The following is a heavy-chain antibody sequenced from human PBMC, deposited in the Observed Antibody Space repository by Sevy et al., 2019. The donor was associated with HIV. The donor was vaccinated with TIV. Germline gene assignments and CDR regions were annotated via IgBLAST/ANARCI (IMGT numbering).Heavy chain of an antibody. CDR2: YDPEDDKR. CDR1: GKTLTQLS. D-gene: IGHD3-22*01. V-gene: IGHV1-24*01. CDR3: ATTQDYYESSGSPFDY. Sequence: ASVKVSCKVSGKTLTQLSMHWVRQAPGKGLEWMGSYDPEDDKRIYAQKFQGRVTVTEDTSTDTAYMELRILRSEDTAVYYCATTQDYYESSGSPFDYWGQGTLVTVSS. J-gene: IGHJ4*02.